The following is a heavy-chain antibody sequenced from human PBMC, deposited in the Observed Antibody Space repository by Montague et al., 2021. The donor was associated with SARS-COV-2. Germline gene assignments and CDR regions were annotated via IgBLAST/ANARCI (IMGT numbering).Heavy chain of an antibody. Sequence: CAISGDSVSGVTVGRHWIRQSPSLHFEWLGRTFYRPQWHTDSAASVRSRISFSGDISKNQFSLHLNSVTPEDTAIYYCARDGDYGGTWYSFLQNWGQGTLVIVSS. CDR1: GDSVSGVTVG. J-gene: IGHJ1*01. D-gene: IGHD4-17*01. V-gene: IGHV6-1*01. CDR3: ARDGDYGGTWYSFLQN. CDR2: TFYRPQWHT.